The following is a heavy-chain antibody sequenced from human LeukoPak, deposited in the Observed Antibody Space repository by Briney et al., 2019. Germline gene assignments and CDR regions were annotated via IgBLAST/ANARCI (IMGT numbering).Heavy chain of an antibody. Sequence: KFQGRVTITRDTSASTAYMELSSLRSEDTAVYYCATAEYCSGGSCYSLDYWGQGTLITVSS. D-gene: IGHD2-15*01. V-gene: IGHV1-3*01. CDR3: ATAEYCSGGSCYSLDY. J-gene: IGHJ4*02.